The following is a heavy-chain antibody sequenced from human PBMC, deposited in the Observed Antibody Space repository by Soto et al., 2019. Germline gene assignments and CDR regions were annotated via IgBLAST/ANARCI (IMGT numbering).Heavy chain of an antibody. CDR3: ARSGCYYEQRIYFYY. V-gene: IGHV4-39*01. Sequence: SETLSLTCTVSGGSISSSSYYWGWIRQPPGKGLEWIGSIYYSGSTYYNPSLKSRVTISVDTSKNQFSLKLSSVTAADTAVYYCARSGCYYEQRIYFYYWGQGTLVTVSS. D-gene: IGHD3-10*01. J-gene: IGHJ4*02. CDR1: GGSISSSSYY. CDR2: IYYSGST.